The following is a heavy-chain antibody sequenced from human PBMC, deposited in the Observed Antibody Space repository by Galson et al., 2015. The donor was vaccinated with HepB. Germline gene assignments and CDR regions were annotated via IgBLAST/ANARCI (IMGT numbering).Heavy chain of an antibody. V-gene: IGHV3-30*17. J-gene: IGHJ4*02. CDR3: ARSITMVRINTPDY. Sequence: SLRLSCAASGFTFSSYAVHWVRQAPGKGLEWVEVIAHDGKTEYYADSVRSRFTISRDNSNNTLYLQLNSPRLEDTAVYYCARSITMVRINTPDYWGQGTLVIVSS. CDR1: GFTFSSYA. D-gene: IGHD3-10*01. CDR2: IAHDGKTE.